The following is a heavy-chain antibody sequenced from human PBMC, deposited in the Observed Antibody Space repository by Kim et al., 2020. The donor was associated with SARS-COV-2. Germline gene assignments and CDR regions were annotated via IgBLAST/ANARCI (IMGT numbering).Heavy chain of an antibody. CDR2: IYYSGST. V-gene: IGHV4-39*01. D-gene: IGHD2-2*01. CDR1: GGSISSSSYY. CDR3: ARPGQLGPQDDY. Sequence: SETLSLTCTVSGGSISSSSYYWGWIRQPPGKGLEWIGSIYYSGSTYYNPSLKSRVTISVDTSKNQFSLKLSSVTAADTAVYYCARPGQLGPQDDYWGQGTLVTVSS. J-gene: IGHJ4*02.